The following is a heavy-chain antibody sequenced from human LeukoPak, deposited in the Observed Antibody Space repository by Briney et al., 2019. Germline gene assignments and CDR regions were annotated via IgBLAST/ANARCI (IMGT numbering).Heavy chain of an antibody. CDR1: GGSFSGYY. D-gene: IGHD3-9*01. J-gene: IGHJ4*02. Sequence: SETLSLTCAVYGGSFSGYYWSWIRQPPGKGLEWIGEINHSGSTNYNPSLKSRVTISVDTSKNQFSLKLSSVTAADTAVYYCARRYFDWSPDYWGQGTLATVSS. V-gene: IGHV4-34*01. CDR3: ARRYFDWSPDY. CDR2: INHSGST.